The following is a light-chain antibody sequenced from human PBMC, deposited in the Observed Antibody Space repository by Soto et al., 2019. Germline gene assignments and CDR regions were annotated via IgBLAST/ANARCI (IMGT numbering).Light chain of an antibody. CDR1: QSVSSNF. Sequence: EIVLTQSPGTLSLSPGERVTLSCRASQSVSSNFLAWYQQKPGQTPSLLIYGASIRATGIPDRFTGSGSGTDFTLTISRLEPEDFATFHCQQYNSSPWTFGQGTKVEIK. CDR3: QQYNSSPWT. V-gene: IGKV3-20*01. J-gene: IGKJ1*01. CDR2: GAS.